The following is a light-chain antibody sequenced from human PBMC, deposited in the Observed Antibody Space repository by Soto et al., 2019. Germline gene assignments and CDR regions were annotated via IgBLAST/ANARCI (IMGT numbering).Light chain of an antibody. CDR2: AAS. CDR3: QQTYNTPLT. V-gene: IGKV1-39*01. J-gene: IGKJ4*01. CDR1: QSIGKY. Sequence: DIHMTHSPSSLSSSVLYIFTITCRASQSIGKYLSWFQQTPGNAPKLLIYAASGLQSGVPSRFSGSGSGTDFTLTINSLQREDFATYYCQQTYNTPLTFGGGTKVDIK.